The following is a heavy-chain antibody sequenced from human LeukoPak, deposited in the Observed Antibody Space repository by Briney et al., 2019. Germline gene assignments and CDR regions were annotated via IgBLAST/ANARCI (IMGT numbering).Heavy chain of an antibody. Sequence: AGGPLRLSCAVSGITLSNYGMSWVRQAPGRGLEWVAGISGSGGGTRYADSVKGRFTISRDNAKNTLYLQMNSLRAEDTAVYYCAREGRDGYNLAYFDYWGQGTLVTVSS. CDR2: ISGSGGGT. D-gene: IGHD5-24*01. CDR3: AREGRDGYNLAYFDY. V-gene: IGHV3-23*01. CDR1: GITLSNYG. J-gene: IGHJ4*02.